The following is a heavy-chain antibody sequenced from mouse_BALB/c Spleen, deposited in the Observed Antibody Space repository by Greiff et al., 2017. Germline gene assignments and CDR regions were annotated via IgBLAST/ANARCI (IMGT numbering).Heavy chain of an antibody. Sequence: EVHLVESGGDLVKPGGSLKLSCAASGFTFSSYGMSWVRQTPDKRLEWVATISSGGSYTYYPDSVKGRFTISRDNAKNTLYLQMSSLKSEDTAMYYCARKGGDYRFDYWGQGTTLTVSS. CDR2: ISSGGSYT. J-gene: IGHJ2*01. CDR1: GFTFSSYG. V-gene: IGHV5-6*01. D-gene: IGHD2-14*01. CDR3: ARKGGDYRFDY.